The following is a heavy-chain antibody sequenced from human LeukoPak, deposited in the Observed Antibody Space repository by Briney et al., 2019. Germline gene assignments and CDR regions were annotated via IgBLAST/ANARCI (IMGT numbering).Heavy chain of an antibody. CDR1: GFTFSSYE. Sequence: GGSLRLSCAASGFTFSSYEMNWVRQAPGKGLERVSYISSSGSTIYYADSVKGRFTISRDNAKNSLYLQMNSLRAEDTAVYYCARDHTDGDAFDYWGQGTLVTVSS. CDR3: ARDHTDGDAFDY. J-gene: IGHJ4*02. D-gene: IGHD4-17*01. CDR2: ISSSGSTI. V-gene: IGHV3-48*03.